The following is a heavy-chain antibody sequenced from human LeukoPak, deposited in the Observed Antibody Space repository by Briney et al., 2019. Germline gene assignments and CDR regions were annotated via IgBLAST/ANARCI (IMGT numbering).Heavy chain of an antibody. CDR2: IIPIFGTA. CDR1: GGTFSSYA. CDR3: ARERGGHDYGGYPWRYYYYMDV. V-gene: IGHV1-69*05. D-gene: IGHD4-23*01. J-gene: IGHJ6*03. Sequence: GASVKVSCKASGGTFSSYAISWVRQAPGQGLEWMGGIIPIFGTANYAQKFQGRVTITTDESTSTAYMELSSLRSEDTAVYYCARERGGHDYGGYPWRYYYYMDVWGKGTTVTVSS.